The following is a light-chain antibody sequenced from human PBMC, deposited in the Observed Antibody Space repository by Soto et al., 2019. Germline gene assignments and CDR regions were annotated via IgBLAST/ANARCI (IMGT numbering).Light chain of an antibody. CDR3: QQYNYWPGT. Sequence: VLTQSPGTLSLSQGERVTLSGKASRSVRSNLAWYQQKPGQAPRLLISGASTRATGITERFSGSGSGTEFTLTINSLQSEDFAVYYCQQYNYWPGTFGQGTKVDIK. CDR1: RSVRSN. V-gene: IGKV3-15*01. J-gene: IGKJ1*01. CDR2: GAS.